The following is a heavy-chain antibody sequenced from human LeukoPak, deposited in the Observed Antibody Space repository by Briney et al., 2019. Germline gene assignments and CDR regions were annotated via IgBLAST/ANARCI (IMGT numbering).Heavy chain of an antibody. Sequence: GGSLRLSCVASGFTFSDYEMNWVRQAPGKGLEWISYIRNSGSTTYYADSVKGRFTISRDNSKNTLYLQMNSLRAEDTAVYYCAKDHGDYYFDYWGQGTLVTVSS. CDR1: GFTFSDYE. CDR2: IRNSGSTT. D-gene: IGHD4-17*01. J-gene: IGHJ4*02. CDR3: AKDHGDYYFDY. V-gene: IGHV3-48*03.